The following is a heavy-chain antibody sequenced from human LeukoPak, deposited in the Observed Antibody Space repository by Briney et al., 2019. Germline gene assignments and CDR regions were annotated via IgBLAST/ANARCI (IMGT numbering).Heavy chain of an antibody. D-gene: IGHD2-8*02. Sequence: GGSLRLSCAASGFTFSSYWMNWVRQAPGRGLEWVANIKVDGSEEYYTDSVEGRFTISRDNAKNSLYLQMNSLRAEDTAVYYCARGYWYYFDYWGQGTLVTVSS. J-gene: IGHJ4*02. V-gene: IGHV3-7*01. CDR3: ARGYWYYFDY. CDR1: GFTFSSYW. CDR2: IKVDGSEE.